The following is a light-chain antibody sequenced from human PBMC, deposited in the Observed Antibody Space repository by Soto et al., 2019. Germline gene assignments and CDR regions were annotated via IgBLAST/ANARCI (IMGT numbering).Light chain of an antibody. Sequence: IQLTQSPSSLSASVGDGVTITCRASPAIASFLAWYQQKPGTAPKLLIYGASTLQSGVPSRFSGSRSGTDYTLTIASLQPEDFATYYCQQLNGSPWTFGQGTKVDI. V-gene: IGKV1-9*01. CDR1: PAIASF. CDR2: GAS. J-gene: IGKJ1*01. CDR3: QQLNGSPWT.